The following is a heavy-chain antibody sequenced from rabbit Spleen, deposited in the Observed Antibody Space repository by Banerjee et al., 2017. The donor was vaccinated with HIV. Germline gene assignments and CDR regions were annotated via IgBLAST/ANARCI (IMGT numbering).Heavy chain of an antibody. Sequence: QSLEEYGGDLVKPGASLTLPCIASGVSFSGSSYMCWVRQAPGKGLEWIACIDTGSSGDTYFASWAKGRFTISKTSSTTVTLQMASLTAADSATYFCARDSSSGWGIVSFYFSLWGQGTLVTVS. CDR1: GVSFSGSSY. CDR2: IDTGSSGDT. CDR3: ARDSSSGWGIVSFYFSL. J-gene: IGHJ4*01. V-gene: IGHV1S40*01. D-gene: IGHD4-1*01.